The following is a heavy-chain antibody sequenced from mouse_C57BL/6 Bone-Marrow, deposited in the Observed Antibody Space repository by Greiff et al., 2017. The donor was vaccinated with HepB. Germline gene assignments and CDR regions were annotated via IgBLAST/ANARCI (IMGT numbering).Heavy chain of an antibody. CDR3: ARKKAHYSNPWYFDV. CDR2: IWSGGST. CDR1: GFSLTSYG. Sequence: VKLVESGPGLVQPSQSLSITCTVSGFSLTSYGVHWVRQSPGKGLEWLGVIWSGGSTDYNAAFISRLSISKDNSKSQVFFKMNSLQADDTAIYYCARKKAHYSNPWYFDVWGTGTTVTVSS. J-gene: IGHJ1*03. D-gene: IGHD2-5*01. V-gene: IGHV2-2*01.